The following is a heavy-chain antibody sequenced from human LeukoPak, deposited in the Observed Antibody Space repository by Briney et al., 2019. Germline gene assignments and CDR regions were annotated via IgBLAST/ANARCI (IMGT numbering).Heavy chain of an antibody. CDR3: TRDVWGDRDNYFDC. Sequence: GGSLRLSCAASGFSFSSYWMHWVPQAPGKGLVWVSRINSNGRSTSYADSVKGRFTISRDNAKNTLYLEMNNLRAEDTAVYYCTRDVWGDRDNYFDCWGQGTLVTVSS. V-gene: IGHV3-74*01. CDR1: GFSFSSYW. CDR2: INSNGRST. J-gene: IGHJ4*02. D-gene: IGHD2-8*01.